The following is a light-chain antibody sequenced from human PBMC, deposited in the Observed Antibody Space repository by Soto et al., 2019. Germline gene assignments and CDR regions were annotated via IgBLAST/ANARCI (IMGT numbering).Light chain of an antibody. Sequence: QSALTQPPSASGSPGQSVTISCTGTSSDVGGYNYVSWYQQHPGKAPKLMIYEVSKRPSGVPDRFSGSKSGNTASLTVSGLQAEDEADYYCSSYAGYFHHVFGPGTKLTVL. CDR2: EVS. V-gene: IGLV2-8*01. CDR1: SSDVGGYNY. J-gene: IGLJ1*01. CDR3: SSYAGYFHHV.